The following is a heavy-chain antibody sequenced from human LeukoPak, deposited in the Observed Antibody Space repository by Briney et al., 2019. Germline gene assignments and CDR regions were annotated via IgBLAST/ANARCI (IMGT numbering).Heavy chain of an antibody. CDR2: SRNRTKSYST. D-gene: IGHD1-1*01. Sequence: AGGSLRLSCAVSGFTFSDHYMDWVRQAPGKGLEWVGRSRNRTKSYSTDYAASVKGRFSISRDESANSLYLQMNSLQTEDTAVYYCVRPGTSGTTTPDSWGQGTLVTVSS. CDR3: VRPGTSGTTTPDS. V-gene: IGHV3-72*01. J-gene: IGHJ4*02. CDR1: GFTFSDHY.